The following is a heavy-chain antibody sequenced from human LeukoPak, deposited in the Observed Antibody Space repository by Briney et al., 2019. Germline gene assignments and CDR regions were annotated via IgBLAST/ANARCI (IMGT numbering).Heavy chain of an antibody. CDR2: ISGSGVTT. D-gene: IGHD4-17*01. Sequence: GGSLRLSCAASGFTFGSYAMSWVRQPPGKGLEWVSSISGSGVTTYYADSVKGRFTISRDNSKNMMNLQMNSLRAEDTAVYYCARDYGDYTKGWSLRDFWGQGTLVTVSS. CDR1: GFTFGSYA. V-gene: IGHV3-23*01. J-gene: IGHJ4*02. CDR3: ARDYGDYTKGWSLRDF.